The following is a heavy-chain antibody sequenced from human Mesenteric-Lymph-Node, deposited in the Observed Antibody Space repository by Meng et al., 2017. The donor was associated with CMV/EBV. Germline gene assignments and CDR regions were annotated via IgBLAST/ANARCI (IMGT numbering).Heavy chain of an antibody. V-gene: IGHV4-39*07. Sequence: SETLSLTCTVSGGSISSSSYYWGWIRQPPGKGLEWIGSIYHSGSTYYNPSLKSRVTISVDTSKNQFSLKLSSVTAADTAVYYCARADYSSGWSDYYYGMDVWGQGTTVTVSS. CDR2: IYHSGST. D-gene: IGHD6-19*01. CDR1: GGSISSSSYY. J-gene: IGHJ6*02. CDR3: ARADYSSGWSDYYYGMDV.